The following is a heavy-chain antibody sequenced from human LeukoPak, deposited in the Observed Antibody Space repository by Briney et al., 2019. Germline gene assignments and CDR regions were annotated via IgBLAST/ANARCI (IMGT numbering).Heavy chain of an antibody. CDR3: ARVGSYCMDV. J-gene: IGHJ6*03. CDR1: GGSISSYY. D-gene: IGHD1-26*01. V-gene: IGHV4-59*01. Sequence: SETLSRTCKVSGGSISSYYGSWIRQPPGKAREWIGYIHDSGSTNYNPSLKSRVTISIDTSKNQFSLKLSSVTAADTAVYYCARVGSYCMDVWGKGSTVTVSS. CDR2: IHDSGST.